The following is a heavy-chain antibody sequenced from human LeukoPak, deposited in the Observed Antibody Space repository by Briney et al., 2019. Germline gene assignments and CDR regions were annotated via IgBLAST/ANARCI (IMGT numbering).Heavy chain of an antibody. V-gene: IGHV1-46*01. CDR1: GYTFTSYY. CDR2: INPSGGST. J-gene: IGHJ4*02. D-gene: IGHD6-13*01. CDR3: ARFPASSSWYKGELFDY. Sequence: ASVKVSCKASGYTFTSYYMHWVRQAPGQGLEWMGIINPSGGSTSYTQKFQGRVTMTSDTSTSTVYMELSSLRSEDTAVYYCARFPASSSWYKGELFDYWGQGTLVTVSS.